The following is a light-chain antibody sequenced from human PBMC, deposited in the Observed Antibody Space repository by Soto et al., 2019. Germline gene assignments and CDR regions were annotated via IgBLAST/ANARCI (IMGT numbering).Light chain of an antibody. CDR2: EVS. V-gene: IGLV2-14*01. CDR3: SSYSSDSGSPWV. Sequence: QSALTQPASVSGSPGQSITISCIGSSSDVGNYNYVSWYQQHPGRAPKVIIYEVSSRPSGVSIRFSGSKSGNTASLTISGLQAEDEADYFCSSYSSDSGSPWVFGGVTQLTVL. CDR1: SSDVGNYNY. J-gene: IGLJ7*01.